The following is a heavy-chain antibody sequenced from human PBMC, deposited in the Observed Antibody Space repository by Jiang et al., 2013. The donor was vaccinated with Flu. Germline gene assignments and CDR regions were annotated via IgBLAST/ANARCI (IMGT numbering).Heavy chain of an antibody. CDR1: GYTFTGYY. V-gene: IGHV1-2*04. CDR3: ARGGSSGWFPKPPDY. J-gene: IGHJ4*02. Sequence: GAEVKKPGASVKVSCKASGYTFTGYYMHWVRQAPGQGLEWMGWINPNSGGTNYAQKFQGWVTMTRDTSISTAYMELSRLRSDDTAVYYCARGGSSGWFPKPPDYWGQGTLLTVSS. D-gene: IGHD6-19*01. CDR2: INPNSGGT.